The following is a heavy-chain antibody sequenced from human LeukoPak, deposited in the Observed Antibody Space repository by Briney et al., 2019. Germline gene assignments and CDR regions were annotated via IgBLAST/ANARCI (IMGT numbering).Heavy chain of an antibody. D-gene: IGHD1-26*01. V-gene: IGHV4-39*01. CDR2: IYYSGST. CDR3: ARHEYSGSYYGLSWFDP. CDR1: GGSISSSGYY. J-gene: IGHJ5*02. Sequence: PSETLSLTCTVSGGSISSSGYYWGWIRQPPGKGLEWFASIYYSGSTYYNPSLKSRVTIPVDTSKNQLSLKLSSLTAADTAVYYCARHEYSGSYYGLSWFDPWGQGTLVTVSS.